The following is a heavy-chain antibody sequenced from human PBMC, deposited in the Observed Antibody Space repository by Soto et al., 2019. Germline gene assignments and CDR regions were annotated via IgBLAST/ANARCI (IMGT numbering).Heavy chain of an antibody. Sequence: QVQLVESGGGVVQPGRSLRLSCAASGFTFSSFGMHWVRQAPGKGLEWVAVILYDGTNKYYAASVKGRFTISRDNSKNTLYLQMNSLRAEDTAVYYCAKDRYAIVTGSNWFDPWGQGTLVTVSS. CDR2: ILYDGTNK. J-gene: IGHJ5*02. CDR1: GFTFSSFG. V-gene: IGHV3-30*18. D-gene: IGHD3-9*01. CDR3: AKDRYAIVTGSNWFDP.